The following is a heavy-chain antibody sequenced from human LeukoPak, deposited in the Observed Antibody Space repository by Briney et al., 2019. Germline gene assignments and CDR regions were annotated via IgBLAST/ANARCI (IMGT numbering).Heavy chain of an antibody. CDR1: GSSISSYY. V-gene: IGHV4-4*07. CDR3: ARETGPYYSYYMDV. J-gene: IGHJ6*03. CDR2: IYTSGSI. D-gene: IGHD4-11*01. Sequence: PETLSLTCTVSGSSISSYYWSWIRQPAGKGLEWIGRIYTSGSINYNPSLKSRVTISVDKSNNQFSLKLSSVTAADTAVYYCARETGPYYSYYMDVWGKGTTVSVSS.